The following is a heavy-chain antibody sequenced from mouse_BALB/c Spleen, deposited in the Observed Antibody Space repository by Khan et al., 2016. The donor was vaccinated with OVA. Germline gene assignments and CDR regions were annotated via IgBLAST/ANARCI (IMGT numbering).Heavy chain of an antibody. CDR2: IYPGSDST. Sequence: QVQLKESGPELVKPGASVKMSCKASGYTFTDYVMNWVKQRNGQGLEWIGQIYPGSDSTYYNEKFKGKATLTADRSSSTAYVQLSNLTSEDSAVYFCARAGWDVFAYWGQGTLVTVSA. CDR1: GYTFTDYV. V-gene: IGHV1-77*01. D-gene: IGHD4-1*01. CDR3: ARAGWDVFAY. J-gene: IGHJ3*01.